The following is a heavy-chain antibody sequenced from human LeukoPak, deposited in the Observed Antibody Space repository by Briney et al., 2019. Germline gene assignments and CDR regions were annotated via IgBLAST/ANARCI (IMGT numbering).Heavy chain of an antibody. CDR2: IYHSGST. CDR3: ARTPDTVTTRGYYYYYYMDV. D-gene: IGHD4-17*01. CDR1: GYSISSGYR. Sequence: LETLSLTCTVSGYSISSGYRWGWIRQPPGKGLEWIGSIYHSGSTYCNPSLRSRVTISVDTSKNHFSLKLSSVAAADTAVYYCARTPDTVTTRGYYYYYYMDVWGKGTTVTVSS. J-gene: IGHJ6*03. V-gene: IGHV4-38-2*02.